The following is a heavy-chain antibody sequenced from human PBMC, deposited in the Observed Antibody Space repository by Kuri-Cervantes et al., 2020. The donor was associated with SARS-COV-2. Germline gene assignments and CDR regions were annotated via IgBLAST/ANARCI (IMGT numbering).Heavy chain of an antibody. CDR2: IGAYNGNT. D-gene: IGHD1-26*01. CDR1: GYTFIKYG. V-gene: IGHV1-18*01. J-gene: IGHJ5*02. CDR3: ARGSKASYSGSSWFDP. Sequence: ASVKVSCKASGYTFIKYGFTWVRQAPGQGLEIMGWIGAYNGNTFYAEKFQGRVTMTTDTSASIAYMELRSPRSDDTAVYYCARGSKASYSGSSWFDPWGQGTLVTVSS.